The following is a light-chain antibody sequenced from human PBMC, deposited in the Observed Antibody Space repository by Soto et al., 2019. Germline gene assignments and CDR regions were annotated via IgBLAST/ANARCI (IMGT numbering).Light chain of an antibody. CDR1: QGISSW. V-gene: IGKV1-12*01. Sequence: DIQMTQSPSFVSASVGDRVTITCRASQGISSWLAWYQHKPGRAPKLLIHAASSLESGVPSRFSGSGSGTGFTLTISRLQPEDFATYYCQQTTSFPLTFGGGPKVEIK. CDR2: AAS. CDR3: QQTTSFPLT. J-gene: IGKJ4*01.